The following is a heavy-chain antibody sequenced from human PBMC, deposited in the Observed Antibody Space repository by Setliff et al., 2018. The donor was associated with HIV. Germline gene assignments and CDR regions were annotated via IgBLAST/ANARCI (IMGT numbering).Heavy chain of an antibody. V-gene: IGHV4-4*08. Sequence: SETLSLTCSVSGGSLSGYHWSWIRQPPGKGLEWIGYFYTSGSTNSGPSFKSRVSMSGDTSKNQLSLKVTSVPAADTAVYYCARLSDTAMASFDSWGQGTLVTVSS. CDR3: ARLSDTAMASFDS. D-gene: IGHD5-18*01. CDR1: GGSLSGYH. J-gene: IGHJ4*02. CDR2: FYTSGST.